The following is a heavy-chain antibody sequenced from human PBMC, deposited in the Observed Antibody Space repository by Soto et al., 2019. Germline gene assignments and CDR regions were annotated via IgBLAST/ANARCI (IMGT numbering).Heavy chain of an antibody. V-gene: IGHV3-72*01. CDR3: AREHRSGPYYHGLDV. CDR1: GLTFSDHY. J-gene: IGHJ6*02. D-gene: IGHD2-15*01. CDR2: TRNKANGYTT. Sequence: EVQLVESGGGLVQPGGSLRLSCAASGLTFSDHYIDWVRQAPGKGLEWVGRTRNKANGYTTEYAASVKVRFTISRDDSKNSLYLQMNSLNTEDTAIYYCAREHRSGPYYHGLDVWGQGTTVTVSS.